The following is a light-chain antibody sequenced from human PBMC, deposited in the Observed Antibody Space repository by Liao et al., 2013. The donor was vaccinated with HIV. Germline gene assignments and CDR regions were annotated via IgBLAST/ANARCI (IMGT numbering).Light chain of an antibody. J-gene: IGLJ1*01. V-gene: IGLV3-21*04. Sequence: SYVLTQPPSVSVAPGKTARITCGGNNIGSKSVHWYQQKPGQAPVLVIYYDSDRPSGIAERFSGSKSGNTATLTISRVEAGDEADYYCQVWDSSSDHYVFGTGTKVTVL. CDR3: QVWDSSSDHYV. CDR1: NIGSKS. CDR2: YDS.